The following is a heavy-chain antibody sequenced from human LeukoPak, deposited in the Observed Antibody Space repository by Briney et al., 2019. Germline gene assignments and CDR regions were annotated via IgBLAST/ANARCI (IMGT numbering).Heavy chain of an antibody. CDR1: GFTVSNNY. V-gene: IGHV3-53*01. D-gene: IGHD4-17*01. CDR2: IYGGGTT. J-gene: IGHJ4*02. CDR3: ARAPNYGDYGGQ. Sequence: GGSLRLSCAASGFTVSNNYMSWVRQAPGKGLEWVSLIYGGGTTYYADSVKGRFTISSDSSKDTLYLQMNSLRAEDTAVYYCARAPNYGDYGGQWGRGTLVTVSS.